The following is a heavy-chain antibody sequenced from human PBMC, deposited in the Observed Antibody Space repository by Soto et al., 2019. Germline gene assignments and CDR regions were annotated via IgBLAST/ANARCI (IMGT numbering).Heavy chain of an antibody. J-gene: IGHJ4*02. V-gene: IGHV3-48*02. CDR2: ISSSSSTI. Sequence: EVQLVESGGGLVQPGGSLRLSCAASGFTFSTYKMNWVRQAPGKGLEWVSYISSSSSTIYYADSVKGRFTISRDKAMNSLYLQMNSLRDEDTAVYYCARDPYDYDDTSGYYGHWGQGTLVTVSS. D-gene: IGHD3-22*01. CDR1: GFTFSTYK. CDR3: ARDPYDYDDTSGYYGH.